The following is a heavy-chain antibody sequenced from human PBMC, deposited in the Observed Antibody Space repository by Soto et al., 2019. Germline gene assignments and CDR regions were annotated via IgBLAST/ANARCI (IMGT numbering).Heavy chain of an antibody. CDR1: GFTFSSYS. CDR3: ARAKYYYDSHTGGWFDP. D-gene: IGHD3-22*01. CDR2: FSSSSSYI. Sequence: EVQLVESGGGLVKPGGSLRLSCAASGFTFSSYSMNWVRQAPGKGLEWVSSFSSSSSYIYYADSVKGRFTISRDNAKNSLYLQMNSLRAEDTAVYYCARAKYYYDSHTGGWFDPWGQGTLVTVSS. J-gene: IGHJ5*02. V-gene: IGHV3-21*01.